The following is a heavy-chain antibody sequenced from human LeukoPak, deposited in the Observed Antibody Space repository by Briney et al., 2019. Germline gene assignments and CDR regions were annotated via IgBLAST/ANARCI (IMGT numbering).Heavy chain of an antibody. Sequence: GASVKVSCKASGYSFNSYDINWVLQAPGQGLEWMGWISTYSGNTKYEQKVQGRVTMTTDTSTSTAYMELRSLRSDDTAVYYCAVTYCGGDCYSGSYYYYYMDVWGKGTTVTVSS. J-gene: IGHJ6*03. CDR3: AVTYCGGDCYSGSYYYYYMDV. V-gene: IGHV1-18*01. CDR1: GYSFNSYD. D-gene: IGHD2-21*02. CDR2: ISTYSGNT.